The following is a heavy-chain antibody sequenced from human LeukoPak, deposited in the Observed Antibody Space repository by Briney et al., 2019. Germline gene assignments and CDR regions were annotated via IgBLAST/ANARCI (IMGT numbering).Heavy chain of an antibody. D-gene: IGHD2-21*02. V-gene: IGHV4-59*08. CDR2: IYYSGST. CDR3: ARQNIVVVTAIETWFDP. Sequence: PSETLSLTCTVSGGSISSYYWSWLRQPPGKGLEWIGYIYYSGSTNYNPSLKRRVTITVDTSNNQFSLKLSSVTAADTAVYYCARQNIVVVTAIETWFDPWGQGTLVTVSS. CDR1: GGSISSYY. J-gene: IGHJ5*02.